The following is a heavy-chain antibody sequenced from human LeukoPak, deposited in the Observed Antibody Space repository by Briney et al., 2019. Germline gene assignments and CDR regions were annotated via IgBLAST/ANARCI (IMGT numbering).Heavy chain of an antibody. V-gene: IGHV5-51*01. Sequence: GESLKISCKGSGYSFTTFWIAWVRQMPGKGLEWMGIIYTADSDTRYSPSFQGQVTISADKSTNTVYLQWSSLMASDTAMYYCARQWTGYSHDSWGQGTLVTVSS. CDR1: GYSFTTFW. CDR2: IYTADSDT. J-gene: IGHJ4*02. D-gene: IGHD3/OR15-3a*01. CDR3: ARQWTGYSHDS.